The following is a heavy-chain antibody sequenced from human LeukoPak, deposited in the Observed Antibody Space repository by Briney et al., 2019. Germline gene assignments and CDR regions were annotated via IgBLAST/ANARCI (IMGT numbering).Heavy chain of an antibody. J-gene: IGHJ5*02. Sequence: SETLSLTCTVSGGSISSYYWSWIRQPPGKGLEWIGYIYYSGSTNYNPSLKSRVTISVDTSKNQFSLKLSSVTAADTAVYYCARHPVGGYPFDPWGQGTLVTVSS. CDR2: IYYSGST. CDR1: GGSISSYY. CDR3: ARHPVGGYPFDP. D-gene: IGHD3-16*01. V-gene: IGHV4-59*08.